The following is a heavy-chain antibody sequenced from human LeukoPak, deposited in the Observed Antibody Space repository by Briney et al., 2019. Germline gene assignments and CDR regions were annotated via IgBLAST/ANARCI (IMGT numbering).Heavy chain of an antibody. CDR2: IYYSGST. CDR1: AGSISSYY. Sequence: SETLSLTCTVSAGSISSYYWSWIRQPPEKGLEWIGYIYYSGSTNYNPSLKSRVTISVDTSKNQFSLKLSSVTAADTAVYYCARLHYYDSSGYYYSLGAFDIWGQGTMVTVSS. D-gene: IGHD3-22*01. J-gene: IGHJ3*02. CDR3: ARLHYYDSSGYYYSLGAFDI. V-gene: IGHV4-59*08.